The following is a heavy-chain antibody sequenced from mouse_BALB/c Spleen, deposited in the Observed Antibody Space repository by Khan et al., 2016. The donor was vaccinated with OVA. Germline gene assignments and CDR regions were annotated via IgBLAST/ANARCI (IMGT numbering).Heavy chain of an antibody. Sequence: QVQLQQSGAELVRPGVSVKISCKGSGFTFTDYVMHWVKQSHAKSLEWIGVISTYYGDTTHNQKFKGKATMTVDKSSSTAYMEFARLTSEDSAIYYCVRGSGGYRFAYWGQGTLVTVSA. J-gene: IGHJ3*01. V-gene: IGHV1S137*01. CDR1: GFTFTDYV. D-gene: IGHD1-3*01. CDR3: VRGSGGYRFAY. CDR2: ISTYYGDT.